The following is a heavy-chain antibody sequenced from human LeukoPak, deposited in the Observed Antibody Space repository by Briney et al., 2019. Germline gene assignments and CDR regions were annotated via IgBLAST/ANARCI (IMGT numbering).Heavy chain of an antibody. CDR2: INWNGGST. Sequence: GGSLRLSCAASGFTVSSNYMSWVRQAPGKGLEWVSGINWNGGSTGYADSVKGRFTISRDNAKNSLYLQMNSLRAEDTALYYCARERYSSGWYQYYYYYYMDVWGKGTTVTVSS. CDR3: ARERYSSGWYQYYYYYYMDV. J-gene: IGHJ6*03. D-gene: IGHD6-19*01. V-gene: IGHV3-20*04. CDR1: GFTVSSNY.